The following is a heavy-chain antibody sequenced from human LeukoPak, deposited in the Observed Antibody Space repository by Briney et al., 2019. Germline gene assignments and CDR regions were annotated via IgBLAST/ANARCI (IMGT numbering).Heavy chain of an antibody. Sequence: ASVKVSCKASGCTFTSYGISWVRQAPGQGLEWMGWISAYNGNTNYAQKLQGRVTMTTDTSTSTAYMELRSLRSDDTAVYYCARALSGSGRVYYYYGMDVWGKGTTVTVSS. CDR2: ISAYNGNT. CDR1: GCTFTSYG. D-gene: IGHD3-10*01. CDR3: ARALSGSGRVYYYYGMDV. J-gene: IGHJ6*04. V-gene: IGHV1-18*04.